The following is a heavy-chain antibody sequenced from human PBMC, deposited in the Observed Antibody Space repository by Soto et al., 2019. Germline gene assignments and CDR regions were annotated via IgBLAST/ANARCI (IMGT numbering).Heavy chain of an antibody. J-gene: IGHJ4*02. Sequence: ASVKVSCKASGYTFTSYDLHWVRQAPGQRLEWMGWTNAGNGNTKYSQKFQGRVTITRDTSASTAYMELSSLRSEDTAVYYCALTAAGLDYWGQGTLVTVSS. CDR3: ALTAAGLDY. D-gene: IGHD6-13*01. CDR1: GYTFTSYD. CDR2: TNAGNGNT. V-gene: IGHV1-3*01.